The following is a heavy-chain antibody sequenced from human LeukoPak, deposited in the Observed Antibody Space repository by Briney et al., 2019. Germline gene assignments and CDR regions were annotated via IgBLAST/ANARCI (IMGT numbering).Heavy chain of an antibody. CDR2: IYYSGST. Sequence: PSETLSLTCTVSGGSISSYYWSWIRQRPGKGLEWIGYIYYSGSTNYNPSLKSRVTISVDTSKNQFSLKLSSVTAADTAVYYCAVRVGATVRWGQGTLVTVSS. CDR3: AVRVGATVR. CDR1: GGSISSYY. D-gene: IGHD1-26*01. V-gene: IGHV4-59*08. J-gene: IGHJ4*02.